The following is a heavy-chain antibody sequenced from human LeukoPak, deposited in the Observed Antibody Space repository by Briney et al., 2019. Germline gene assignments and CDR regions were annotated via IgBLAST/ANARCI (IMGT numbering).Heavy chain of an antibody. D-gene: IGHD3-16*01. CDR3: AKGGFVHAFDI. V-gene: IGHV1-69*01. Sequence: SSVKVSCKXSGGTFSSYAISWARQAPGQGLEWMGGIIPIFGTANYSQKFQGRVTITADESTSTAYMELSSLRSEDTAVYYCAKGGFVHAFDIWGQGTMVTVSS. CDR1: GGTFSSYA. CDR2: IIPIFGTA. J-gene: IGHJ3*02.